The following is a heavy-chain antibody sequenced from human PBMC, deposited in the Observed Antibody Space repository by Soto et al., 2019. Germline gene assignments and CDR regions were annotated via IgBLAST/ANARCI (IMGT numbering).Heavy chain of an antibody. CDR3: ARSRDISMTRVIIIPGGLDV. J-gene: IGHJ6*02. Sequence: QVQLEQSGAEVTKPGSSVKVSCKASGGTFKSYGFIWVRQAPGQGLEWMGGVIPVFGTTHYAQKFPGRVTITADESTGTACMELSSLRSEDTAVYYCARSRDISMTRVIIIPGGLDVWGQGTKVTVSS. CDR2: VIPVFGTT. CDR1: GGTFKSYG. D-gene: IGHD3-10*01. V-gene: IGHV1-69*01.